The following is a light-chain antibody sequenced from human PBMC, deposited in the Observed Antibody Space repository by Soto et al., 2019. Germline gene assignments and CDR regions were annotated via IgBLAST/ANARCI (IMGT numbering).Light chain of an antibody. J-gene: IGLJ1*01. V-gene: IGLV2-8*01. CDR2: EVS. Sequence: VLTQPPSASGSPGQSVTISCTGTSSDIGDYNYVSWCQQHPGRAPKVMIYEVSKRPSGVPDRFSGSKSGNTASLTVSGLQAEDEADYYCYSYAGSNNNVFGTGTKVTVL. CDR1: SSDIGDYNY. CDR3: YSYAGSNNNV.